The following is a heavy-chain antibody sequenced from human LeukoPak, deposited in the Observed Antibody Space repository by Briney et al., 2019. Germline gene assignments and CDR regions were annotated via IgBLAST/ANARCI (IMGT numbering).Heavy chain of an antibody. CDR3: AREGGEFCSGGACHHWYFDL. V-gene: IGHV1-69*04. CDR1: GDTTGRYG. D-gene: IGHD2-15*01. CDR2: IIPMFGVT. Sequence: SVKVSCKASGDTTGRYGISWVRQAPGQGLEWMGRIIPMFGVTKYVEKFQGRVTITADTSTSTVYMELSSLTSEDTAVYFCAREGGEFCSGGACHHWYFDLWGRGTLVTVSS. J-gene: IGHJ2*01.